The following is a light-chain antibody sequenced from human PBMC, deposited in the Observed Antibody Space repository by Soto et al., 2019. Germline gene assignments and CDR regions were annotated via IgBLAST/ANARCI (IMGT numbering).Light chain of an antibody. Sequence: DIQMTQSPSTLSASVGDRVTITCRASQSISSWLAWYQQKPGQAPKLLIYKASTLQRGVPSRFSGSGSGTEFTLAISSLHPDDSATYYCQQYNDNWTFGQGTKVEIK. CDR3: QQYNDNWT. V-gene: IGKV1-5*03. CDR2: KAS. J-gene: IGKJ1*01. CDR1: QSISSW.